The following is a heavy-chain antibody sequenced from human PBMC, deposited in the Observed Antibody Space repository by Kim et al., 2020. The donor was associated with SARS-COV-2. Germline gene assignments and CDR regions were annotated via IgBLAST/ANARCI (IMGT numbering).Heavy chain of an antibody. D-gene: IGHD3-10*01. CDR3: AREGSSGSGKYDAFDI. J-gene: IGHJ3*02. V-gene: IGHV3-74*01. Sequence: SVKGRVTISRDNGKNTLYLQMNSLRAEETAVYDCAREGSSGSGKYDAFDIWGQGTMVTVSS.